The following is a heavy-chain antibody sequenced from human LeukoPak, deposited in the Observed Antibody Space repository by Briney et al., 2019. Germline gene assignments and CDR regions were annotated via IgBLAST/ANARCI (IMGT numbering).Heavy chain of an antibody. CDR2: ISEDGSRT. D-gene: IGHD5-18*01. CDR3: AKDLTQLYLAFDY. V-gene: IGHV3-43*02. Sequence: PGGSLRLSCAASGFTFDEYAIHWVRQAPGKGLEWVSLISEDGSRTYYADSVKGRFTISRDNSKNSLYLQMNSPRTEDTAFYYCAKDLTQLYLAFDYWGQGTLVTVSS. CDR1: GFTFDEYA. J-gene: IGHJ4*02.